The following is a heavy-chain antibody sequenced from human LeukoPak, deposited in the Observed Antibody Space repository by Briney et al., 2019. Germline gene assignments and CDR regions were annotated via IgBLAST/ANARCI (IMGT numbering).Heavy chain of an antibody. CDR3: ATHRYGSGSYYKSHAFDI. Sequence: PSDTLSLTCTVSGGSVSTYNWAWIRQPAGKGLEWIGYIYYSGSTNYNPSLKSRVTISVDTSKNQFSLKLSSVTAADTAVYYCATHRYGSGSYYKSHAFDIWGQGTMVTVSS. J-gene: IGHJ3*02. CDR1: GGSVSTYN. CDR2: IYYSGST. V-gene: IGHV4-59*08. D-gene: IGHD3-10*01.